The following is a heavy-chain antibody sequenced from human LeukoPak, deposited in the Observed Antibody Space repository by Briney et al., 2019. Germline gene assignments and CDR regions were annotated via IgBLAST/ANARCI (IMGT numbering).Heavy chain of an antibody. D-gene: IGHD3-22*01. V-gene: IGHV3-23*01. Sequence: GGSLRLSCAASGFTFSSCVMTWIRQTPGKGLEWVSSITASGSMSYSADSVKGRFTISRDNSDNTLYLQMNSLRAEDTAVYYCARDFDYYDSSGYYDYWGQGTLVTVSS. CDR2: ITASGSMS. CDR3: ARDFDYYDSSGYYDY. J-gene: IGHJ4*02. CDR1: GFTFSSCV.